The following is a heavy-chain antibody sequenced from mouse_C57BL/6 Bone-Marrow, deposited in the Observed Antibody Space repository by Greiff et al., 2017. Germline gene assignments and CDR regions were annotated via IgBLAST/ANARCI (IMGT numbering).Heavy chain of an antibody. V-gene: IGHV1-7*01. CDR2: INPSSGYT. Sequence: VHLVESGAELAKPGASVKLSCKASGYTFTSYWMHWVKQRPGQGLEWIGYINPSSGYTKYNQKFKDKATLTADKSSSTAYMQLSSLTYEDSAVXCCADLPSLAYWGQGTLVTVSA. D-gene: IGHD5-1*01. CDR3: ADLPSLAY. J-gene: IGHJ3*01. CDR1: GYTFTSYW.